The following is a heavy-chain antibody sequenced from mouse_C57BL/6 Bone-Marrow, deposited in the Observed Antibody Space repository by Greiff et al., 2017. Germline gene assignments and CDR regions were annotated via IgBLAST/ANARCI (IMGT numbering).Heavy chain of an antibody. J-gene: IGHJ2*01. Sequence: VHLVESGAELVKPGASVKLSCKASGYTFTTYPIEWMKQTHGKSLEWIGNFHPYNDDTKYNEKFKGKDTLTVEKSSNTVYLELSRLTSDDSAVYYCARSSAFFYYFDYWGQGTTLTVSS. CDR1: GYTFTTYP. D-gene: IGHD6-1*01. CDR2: FHPYNDDT. V-gene: IGHV1-47*01. CDR3: ARSSAFFYYFDY.